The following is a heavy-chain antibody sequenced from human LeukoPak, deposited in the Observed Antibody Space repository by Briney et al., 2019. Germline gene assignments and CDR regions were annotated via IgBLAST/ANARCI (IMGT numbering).Heavy chain of an antibody. CDR2: IWPNGSNK. CDR1: GFTFSTYG. CDR3: AKVQGVVPAPFDY. D-gene: IGHD2-2*01. V-gene: IGHV3-33*06. Sequence: GRSLRLSCAASGFTFSTYGMHWVRQAPGKGLEWVAVIWPNGSNKYHADSVKGRFTISRDNSKSTLFLQMNSLRAEDTAVYYCAKVQGVVPAPFDYWGQGTLVTVSS. J-gene: IGHJ4*02.